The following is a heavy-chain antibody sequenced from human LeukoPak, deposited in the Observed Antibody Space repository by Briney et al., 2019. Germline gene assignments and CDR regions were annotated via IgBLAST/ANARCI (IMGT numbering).Heavy chain of an antibody. CDR3: AKIAETSGTYGQGFDY. Sequence: QPGGSLRLSCAASGFTFTTYGVSWVRQAPGKGLEWVSGLDNNGDNTYYADSVKGRFTISRDNSKNTLYLQMNSLRVEDTAVYYCAKIAETSGTYGQGFDYWGQGTLVTVSS. V-gene: IGHV3-23*01. D-gene: IGHD1-26*01. CDR1: GFTFTTYG. CDR2: LDNNGDNT. J-gene: IGHJ4*02.